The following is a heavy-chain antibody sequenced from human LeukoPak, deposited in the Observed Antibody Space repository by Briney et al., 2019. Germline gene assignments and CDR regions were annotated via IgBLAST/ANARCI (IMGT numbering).Heavy chain of an antibody. V-gene: IGHV1-2*02. CDR1: RYTFTGYY. Sequence: ASVKVSCNASRYTFTGYYMHWVRQAPGQGLEWMGWINPNSGGTNYAQKFQGRVTMTRDTSISTAYMELSRLRSDDTAAYYCARVWYQLTNWSDPWGQGTLVTVSS. CDR3: ARVWYQLTNWSDP. CDR2: INPNSGGT. D-gene: IGHD2-2*01. J-gene: IGHJ5*02.